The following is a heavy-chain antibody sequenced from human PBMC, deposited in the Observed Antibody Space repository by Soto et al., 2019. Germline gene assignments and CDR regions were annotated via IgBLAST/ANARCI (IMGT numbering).Heavy chain of an antibody. J-gene: IGHJ6*03. CDR3: ASCLYYYYMDV. CDR2: IYYSGST. CDR1: GGSISSYY. V-gene: IGHV4-59*01. Sequence: SETLSLTCTVSGGSISSYYWSWIRQPPGKGLEWIGYIYYSGSTNYNPSLKSRVTISVDTSKNQFSLKLSSVTAADTAVHYCASCLYYYYMDVCGKGTTVTVSS.